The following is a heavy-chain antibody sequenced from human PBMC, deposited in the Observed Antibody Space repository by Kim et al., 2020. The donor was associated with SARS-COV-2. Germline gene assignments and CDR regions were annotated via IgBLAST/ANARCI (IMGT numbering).Heavy chain of an antibody. CDR2: IYTSGST. Sequence: SETLSLTCTVSGGSISSGSYYWSWIRQPAGKGLEWIGRIYTSGSTNYNPSLKSRVTISVDTSKNQISLKLSSVTAADTAVYYCARDTAGSGLHYYYGRDGWGQGTTVTVSS. CDR3: ARDTAGSGLHYYYGRDG. CDR1: GGSISSGSYY. D-gene: IGHD3-10*01. V-gene: IGHV4-61*02. J-gene: IGHJ6*02.